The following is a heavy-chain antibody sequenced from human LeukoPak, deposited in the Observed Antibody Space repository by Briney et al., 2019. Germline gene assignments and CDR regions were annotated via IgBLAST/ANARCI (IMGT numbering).Heavy chain of an antibody. J-gene: IGHJ5*02. Sequence: PSETLSLTCSVSGGSISSSNYYWGWIRQPPGEGLEWIGSIYYSGSTYYNPSLKSRVTISVDTSKNQFSLKLTSVTAADTAVYYCARQIVGAKNVWFDPWGQGTLVTVSS. CDR3: ARQIVGAKNVWFDP. CDR1: GGSISSSNYY. D-gene: IGHD1-26*01. CDR2: IYYSGST. V-gene: IGHV4-39*01.